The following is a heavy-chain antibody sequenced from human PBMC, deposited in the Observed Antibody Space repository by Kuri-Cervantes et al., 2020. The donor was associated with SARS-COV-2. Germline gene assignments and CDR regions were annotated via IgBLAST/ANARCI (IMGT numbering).Heavy chain of an antibody. CDR2: INSGSSIT. CDR1: GFTFSDYY. J-gene: IGHJ4*02. D-gene: IGHD4-17*01. CDR3: AIDPSSYGDYVGSYFDY. V-gene: IGHV3-11*06. Sequence: GESMKISCAGSGFTFSDYYMSWIRQAPGKGLGWVSYINSGSSITYYADSVKGRFTISRDNAKDALYLQMSSVRDEATAVYYCAIDPSSYGDYVGSYFDYWGQGTLVTVSS.